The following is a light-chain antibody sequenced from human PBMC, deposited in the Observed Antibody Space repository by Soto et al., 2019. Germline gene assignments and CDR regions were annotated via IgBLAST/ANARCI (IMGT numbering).Light chain of an antibody. CDR2: AAS. CDR1: QSISRN. V-gene: IGKV3-15*01. J-gene: IGKJ1*01. Sequence: DIVLTQSPATLSVSPGERATLSCRASQSISRNLAWYQQKPGQAPRLLIYAASTRATGLPARFSGSGSGTEFTLTISSLQSEDFAVYSCQQYNNWPLTFGQGTKV. CDR3: QQYNNWPLT.